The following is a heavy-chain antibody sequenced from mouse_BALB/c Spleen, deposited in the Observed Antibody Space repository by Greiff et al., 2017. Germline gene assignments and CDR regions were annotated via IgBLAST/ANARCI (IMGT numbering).Heavy chain of an antibody. CDR3: ARVGNYYGSDDWYFDV. CDR2: IRYSGST. J-gene: IGHJ1*01. Sequence: EVQLQQSGPSLVKPSQTLSLTCSVTGDSITSGYWNWIRQFPGTKLEYMGYIRYSGSTYYNPSLKSRISITRNTSKNQYYLQLNSVTTEDTATYYYARVGNYYGSDDWYFDVWGAGTTVTVSS. CDR1: GDSITSGY. D-gene: IGHD2-1*01. V-gene: IGHV3-8*02.